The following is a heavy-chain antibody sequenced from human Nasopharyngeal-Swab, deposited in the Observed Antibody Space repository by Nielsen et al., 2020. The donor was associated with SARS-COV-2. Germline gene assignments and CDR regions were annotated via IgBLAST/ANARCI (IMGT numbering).Heavy chain of an antibody. V-gene: IGHV4-39*02. CDR1: GGSLSSSNYY. D-gene: IGHD4-11*01. Sequence: SETLSLTCTVSGGSLSSSNYYWGWIRQPLGKGLEWIGTVSYSGPTYYNQSLKSRVTMSVDTSKNHFSLRLSSVTAADTAVYYCGRLTKTTVTRRLYFDYWGQGTLVTVSS. J-gene: IGHJ4*02. CDR3: GRLTKTTVTRRLYFDY. CDR2: VSYSGPT.